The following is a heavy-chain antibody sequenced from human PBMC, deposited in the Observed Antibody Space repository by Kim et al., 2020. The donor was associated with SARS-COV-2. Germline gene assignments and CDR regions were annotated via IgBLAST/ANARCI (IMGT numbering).Heavy chain of an antibody. CDR2: ISSSSSYI. J-gene: IGHJ4*02. D-gene: IGHD6-19*01. CDR3: ARDFGIAVAGFDY. V-gene: IGHV3-21*01. CDR1: GFTFSSYS. Sequence: GGSLRLSCAASGFTFSSYSMNWVRQAPGKGLEWVSSISSSSSYIYYADSVKGRFTISRDNAKNSLYLQMNSLRAEDTAVYYCARDFGIAVAGFDYWGQGTLVTVSS.